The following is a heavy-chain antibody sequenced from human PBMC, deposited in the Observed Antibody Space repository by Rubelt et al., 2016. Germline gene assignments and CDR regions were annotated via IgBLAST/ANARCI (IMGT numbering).Heavy chain of an antibody. V-gene: IGHV5-10-1*01. J-gene: IGHJ5*02. CDR1: GYSFTSYW. CDR2: IDPSDSYT. Sequence: EVLLVQSGAEVKKPGESLRISCKGSGYSFTSYWISWVRQMPGKGLEWMGRIDPSDSYTNYSPSFQGHVTIPADKSISTAYLQWSSLKASDTAMYYCARHAGDGGNSEDWFDPWGQGTLVTVSS. CDR3: ARHAGDGGNSEDWFDP. D-gene: IGHD4-23*01.